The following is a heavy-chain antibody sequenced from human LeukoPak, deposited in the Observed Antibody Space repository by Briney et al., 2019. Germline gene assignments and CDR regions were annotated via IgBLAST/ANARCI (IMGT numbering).Heavy chain of an antibody. CDR3: ALLAVASDFDY. Sequence: TGGSLRLSCAVSGFPFSLYEMNWVRQAPGKGLEWVSNIGSSGTTIYYADSVKGRFSISRDNAKSSLYLQMNSLRVEDTAVYYCALLAVASDFDYWGQGALVTVSS. CDR2: IGSSGTTI. J-gene: IGHJ4*02. D-gene: IGHD6-19*01. CDR1: GFPFSLYE. V-gene: IGHV3-48*03.